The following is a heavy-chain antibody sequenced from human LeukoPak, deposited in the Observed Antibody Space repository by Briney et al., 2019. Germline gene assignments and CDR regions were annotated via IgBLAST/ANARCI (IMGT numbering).Heavy chain of an antibody. V-gene: IGHV4-61*08. CDR2: IYYSGST. D-gene: IGHD2-15*01. Sequence: SETLSLTCTVSGGSISSGGYYWSWIRQPPGKGLEWIGYIYYSGSTNYNPSLKSRVTISVDTSKNQFSLKLSSVTAADTAVYYCARDYCSGGSCYFNNWFDPWGQGTLVTVSS. J-gene: IGHJ5*02. CDR3: ARDYCSGGSCYFNNWFDP. CDR1: GGSISSGGYY.